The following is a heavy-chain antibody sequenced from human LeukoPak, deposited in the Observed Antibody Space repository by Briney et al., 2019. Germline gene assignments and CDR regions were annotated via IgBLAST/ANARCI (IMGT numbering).Heavy chain of an antibody. CDR2: INPNSGGT. CDR3: ASALGDSSGYYALYYYYYGMDV. J-gene: IGHJ6*02. D-gene: IGHD3-22*01. CDR1: GYTFTGYY. Sequence: GASVKVSCKASGYTFTGYYMHWVRQAPGQGLEWMGWINPNSGGTNYAQKFQGRVTMTRDTSISTAYMELSRLRSDDTAVSYCASALGDSSGYYALYYYYYGMDVWGQGTTVTVSS. V-gene: IGHV1-2*02.